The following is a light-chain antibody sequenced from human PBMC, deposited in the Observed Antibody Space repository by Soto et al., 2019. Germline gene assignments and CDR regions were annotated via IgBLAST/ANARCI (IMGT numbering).Light chain of an antibody. CDR3: QQDYNSLT. CDR1: QSVSSSY. V-gene: IGKV3D-7*01. J-gene: IGKJ4*01. CDR2: GAS. Sequence: EIMMTQSPATLSVSPGERATLSCRASQSVSSSYLSWYQQKPGQAPRLLIYGASTRATGIPARFSGSGSGTDFTLTISSLQPEDFAVYYCQQDYNSLTFGGGTKVDI.